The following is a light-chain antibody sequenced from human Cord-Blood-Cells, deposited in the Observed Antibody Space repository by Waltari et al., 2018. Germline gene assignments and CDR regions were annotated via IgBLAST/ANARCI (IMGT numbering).Light chain of an antibody. CDR1: QGISSY. Sequence: VLWMTQSQSLLSASTGDRVTISCPMSQGISSYLAWYQQKPGKAPELLIYAASTLQSGVPSRFSGSGSGTDFTLTSSCLQSEDFATYYCQQYYSFPWTFGQGTKVEIK. J-gene: IGKJ1*01. CDR2: AAS. CDR3: QQYYSFPWT. V-gene: IGKV1D-8*01.